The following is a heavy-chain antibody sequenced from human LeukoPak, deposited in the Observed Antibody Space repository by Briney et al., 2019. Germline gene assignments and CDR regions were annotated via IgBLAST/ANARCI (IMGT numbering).Heavy chain of an antibody. J-gene: IGHJ3*02. CDR2: IKSDATTT. D-gene: IGHD4-23*01. V-gene: IGHV3-74*01. CDR3: ARGHSSGNSYHAFDM. CDR1: GFNFSSYW. Sequence: QPGESLRLSCAASGFNFSSYWMHWVRQAPGKGLVWVSLIKSDATTTIYADSVKGRFTTSRDHAKNTVDLQLNSLRAEDTAVYFCARGHSSGNSYHAFDMWGQGTKVTVSA.